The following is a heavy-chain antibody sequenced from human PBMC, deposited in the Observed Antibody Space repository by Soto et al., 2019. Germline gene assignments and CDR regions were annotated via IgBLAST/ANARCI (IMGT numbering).Heavy chain of an antibody. CDR3: ARDNYYDSSGYYWGNYYYGMDV. CDR1: GGSISSSNW. V-gene: IGHV4-4*02. D-gene: IGHD3-22*01. CDR2: IYYSGST. Sequence: SETLSLTCASSGGSISSSNWWSWVRQPPGKGLEWIGEIYYSGSTNYNPSLKSRVTISVDTSKNQFSLKLSSVTAADTAVYYCARDNYYDSSGYYWGNYYYGMDVWGQGTTVTVSS. J-gene: IGHJ6*02.